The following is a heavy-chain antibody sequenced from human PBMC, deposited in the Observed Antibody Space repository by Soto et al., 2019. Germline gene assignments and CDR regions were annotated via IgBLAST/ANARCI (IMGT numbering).Heavy chain of an antibody. V-gene: IGHV4-39*01. CDR1: GGSISSSSYY. Sequence: LSLTCTVSGGSISSSSYYWGWIRQPPGKGLEWIGSIYYSGSTYYNPSLKSRVTISVDTSKNQFSLKLSSVTAADTAVYYCARQVLLAAAGTPGPHWFDPWGQGTLVTVSS. CDR2: IYYSGST. D-gene: IGHD6-13*01. J-gene: IGHJ5*02. CDR3: ARQVLLAAAGTPGPHWFDP.